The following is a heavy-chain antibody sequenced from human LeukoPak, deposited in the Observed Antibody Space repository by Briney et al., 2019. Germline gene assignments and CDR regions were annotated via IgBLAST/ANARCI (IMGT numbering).Heavy chain of an antibody. J-gene: IGHJ4*02. CDR1: GFTFDDYA. V-gene: IGHV3-9*01. CDR3: AKDTYYDILTGYYRN. CDR2: ISWNSGSI. Sequence: GRSLRLSCAASGFTFDDYAKHWVRQAPGKGLEWVSGISWNSGSIGYADSVKGRFTISRDNAKNSLYLQMNSLRAEDTALYYCAKDTYYDILTGYYRNWGQGTLVTVSS. D-gene: IGHD3-9*01.